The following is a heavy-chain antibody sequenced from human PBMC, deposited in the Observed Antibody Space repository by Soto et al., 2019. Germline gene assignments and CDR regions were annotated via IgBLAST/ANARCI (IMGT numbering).Heavy chain of an antibody. Sequence: PGGSLRLSCSASGFTFSSYAMHWVRQAPGRGLEYVSAISSNGGSTYYADSVKGRFTISRDNSKNTLYLQMSSLRAEDTAVYYCVKDLGPRLYYYGSGSYRNSNNWFDPWGQGTLVTVSS. J-gene: IGHJ5*02. D-gene: IGHD3-10*01. CDR1: GFTFSSYA. V-gene: IGHV3-64D*06. CDR3: VKDLGPRLYYYGSGSYRNSNNWFDP. CDR2: ISSNGGST.